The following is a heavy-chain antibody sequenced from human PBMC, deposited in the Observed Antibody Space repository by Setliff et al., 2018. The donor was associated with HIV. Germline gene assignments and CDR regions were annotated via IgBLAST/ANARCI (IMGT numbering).Heavy chain of an antibody. J-gene: IGHJ4*02. CDR1: GYSFTSYW. V-gene: IGHV5-51*01. CDR2: IYPGDSDT. CDR3: IRRRRAPGTEDLEAV. Sequence: GESLKISCKGSGYSFTSYWIAWVRQMPGKGLEWMGIIYPGDSDTRYSPSFQGQVTISADKSISTAYLQWSSLKASDTAMYYCIRRRRAPGTEDLEAVWGQGTLVTVSS. D-gene: IGHD1-26*01.